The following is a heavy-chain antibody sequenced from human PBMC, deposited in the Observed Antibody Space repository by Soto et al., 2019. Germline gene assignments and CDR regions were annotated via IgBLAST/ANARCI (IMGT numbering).Heavy chain of an antibody. CDR2: IYPGDSDT. D-gene: IGHD6-13*01. V-gene: IGHV5-51*01. CDR3: ARGGGYSSSWPNWFDP. CDR1: GYSFTSYW. J-gene: IGHJ5*02. Sequence: GESLKISCKGSGYSFTSYWIGWVRQMPGKGLEWMGIIYPGDSDTRYSPSFQGQVTISADKSISTAYLQWSSLKASDTAMYYCARGGGYSSSWPNWFDPWGQGTLVTVSS.